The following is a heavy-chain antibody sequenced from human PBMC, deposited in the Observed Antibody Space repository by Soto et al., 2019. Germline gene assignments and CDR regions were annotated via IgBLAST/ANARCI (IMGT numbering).Heavy chain of an antibody. CDR1: GFTFSSYA. CDR3: AKRIFHYDSSGYYFEYFQH. V-gene: IGHV3-23*01. CDR2: ISGSGGST. J-gene: IGHJ1*01. D-gene: IGHD3-22*01. Sequence: VGSLRLSCAASGFTFSSYAMSWVRQAPGKGLEWVSAISGSGGSTYYADSVKGRFTISRDNSKNTLYLQMNSLRAEDTAVYYCAKRIFHYDSSGYYFEYFQHWGQGTLVTVSS.